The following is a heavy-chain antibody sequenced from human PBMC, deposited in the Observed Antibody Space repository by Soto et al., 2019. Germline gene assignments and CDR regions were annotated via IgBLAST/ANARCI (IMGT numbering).Heavy chain of an antibody. V-gene: IGHV6-1*01. CDR3: ARTPASGTLDP. D-gene: IGHD6-13*01. CDR1: GDXVSSNSDA. CDR2: TYYRSKWYN. J-gene: IGHJ5*02. Sequence: PXQXLSLTCAISGDXVSSNSDAWNWIRQSPSRGLEWLGRTYYRSKWYNDYALSVKSRITINPDTSKSQFSLQLNSVTTEDTAVYYCARTPASGTLDPWGQGTLGTVSS.